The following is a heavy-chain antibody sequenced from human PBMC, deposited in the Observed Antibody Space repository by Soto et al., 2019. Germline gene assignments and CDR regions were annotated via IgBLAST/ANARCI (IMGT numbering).Heavy chain of an antibody. CDR1: GFTFGDYA. V-gene: IGHV3-11*01. CDR3: ARDEPDCVSISCPLDY. J-gene: IGHJ4*02. D-gene: IGHD6-13*01. Sequence: GGSLRLSCTASGFTFGDYAMSWVRQAPGKGLEWISYIGGTDNNIYYADSVKGRFTVSRDNAENSSYLEMNNLRAEDTAVYYCARDEPDCVSISCPLDYWGRGTLVTVSS. CDR2: IGGTDNNI.